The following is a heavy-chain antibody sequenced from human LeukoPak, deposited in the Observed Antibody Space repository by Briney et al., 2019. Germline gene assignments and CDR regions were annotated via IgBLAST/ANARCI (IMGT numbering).Heavy chain of an antibody. D-gene: IGHD6-19*01. V-gene: IGHV3-21*01. CDR1: GFTFSSYS. Sequence: PGGSLRLSCAASGFTFSSYSMNWVRQAPGKGLEWVSSISSSSSYIYYADSVKGRFTISRDNAKNSLYLQMNSLRAEDTAVYYCARSAHREYSSGWGPSYNWFDPWGQGTLVTVSS. CDR3: ARSAHREYSSGWGPSYNWFDP. J-gene: IGHJ5*02. CDR2: ISSSSSYI.